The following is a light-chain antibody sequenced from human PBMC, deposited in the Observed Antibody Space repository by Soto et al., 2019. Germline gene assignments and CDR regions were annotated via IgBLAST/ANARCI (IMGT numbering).Light chain of an antibody. CDR2: GAS. V-gene: IGKV3-20*01. CDR1: QSVSSDY. Sequence: EIVLTHSPGTLSLSPVERATLSCMSSQSVSSDYLAWYQQKPGQAPRLLIYGASSRASGTPDRFSGSGSRTDFTLTISRLEAEDFALYYCQQYGFSRITFGQGTRLEIK. CDR3: QQYGFSRIT. J-gene: IGKJ5*01.